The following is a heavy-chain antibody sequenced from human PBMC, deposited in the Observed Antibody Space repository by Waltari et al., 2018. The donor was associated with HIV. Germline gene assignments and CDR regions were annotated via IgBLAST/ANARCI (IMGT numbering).Heavy chain of an antibody. CDR1: GYTFPRFD. D-gene: IGHD7-27*01. CDR2: MSPNSGNT. V-gene: IGHV1-8*01. CDR3: ARGQNWGASYWYFDL. J-gene: IGHJ2*01. Sequence: QVQLVQSGAEVKKPGASVKVPCKASGYTFPRFDITCVRQATGHGLEWLGWMSPNSGNTGYAQKFQGRITMTRDTPTGTAYMELSSRRSEDTAVYYCARGQNWGASYWYFDLWGRGTLVTVAS.